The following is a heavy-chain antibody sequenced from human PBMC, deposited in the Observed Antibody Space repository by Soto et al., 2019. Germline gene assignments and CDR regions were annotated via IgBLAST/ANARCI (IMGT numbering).Heavy chain of an antibody. D-gene: IGHD6-19*01. CDR3: ARDSYSSLFDS. J-gene: IGHJ5*01. CDR2: ITTGNDYI. CDR1: GFTLSSFS. Sequence: GGSLRLSCGGSGFTLSSFSMSWVRQTPGKGLEWVSSITTGNDYISYADSVKGRFTISRDNAKNSLFLRMNSLRADDTALYFCARDSYSSLFDSWGQGTLVTVSS. V-gene: IGHV3-21*01.